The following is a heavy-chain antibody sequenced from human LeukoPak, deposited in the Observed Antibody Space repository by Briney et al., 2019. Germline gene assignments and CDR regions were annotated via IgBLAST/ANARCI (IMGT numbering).Heavy chain of an antibody. D-gene: IGHD7-27*01. CDR1: GFTFTGYF. CDR2: IHPNNGGT. V-gene: IGHV1-2*02. CDR3: TRDGFSGAAFDY. J-gene: IGHJ4*02. Sequence: ASVKVSCKASGFTFTGYFIHWVRQAPGQGLEWMGWIHPNNGGTKYAQKFQGRVTMTRDTSINTDYMELSRLRSDDTALYYCTRDGFSGAAFDYWGQGILVTVSS.